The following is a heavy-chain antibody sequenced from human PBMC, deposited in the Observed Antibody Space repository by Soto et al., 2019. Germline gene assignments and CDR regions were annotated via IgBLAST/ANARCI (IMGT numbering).Heavy chain of an antibody. J-gene: IGHJ4*02. V-gene: IGHV3-23*01. CDR2: MSGSGATT. CDR3: AKGSSCTLVSCHLAPFEF. CDR1: GFTFSTYA. D-gene: IGHD2-8*01. Sequence: EVQLLESGGGFVQPGGSLRLSCAASGFTFSTYAMSWVRQSPGKGLEWVSAMSGSGATTHHADSVKGRFTISRDNSKNTLYVQLNSLRAEDTAVYFCAKGSSCTLVSCHLAPFEFWGQGTLVTVSS.